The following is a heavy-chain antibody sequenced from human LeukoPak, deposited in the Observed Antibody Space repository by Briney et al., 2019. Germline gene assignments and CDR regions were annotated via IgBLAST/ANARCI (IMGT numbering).Heavy chain of an antibody. J-gene: IGHJ4*02. CDR2: IYYSGST. Sequence: PSETPSLTCTVSGGSISSSSYYWGWIRQPPGKGLEWIGGIYYSGSTYYNPSLKSRVTISVDTSKNQFSLKLSSVTAADTAVYYCASSARTVGATVDWGQGTLVTVSS. V-gene: IGHV4-39*07. CDR1: GGSISSSSYY. CDR3: ASSARTVGATVD. D-gene: IGHD1-26*01.